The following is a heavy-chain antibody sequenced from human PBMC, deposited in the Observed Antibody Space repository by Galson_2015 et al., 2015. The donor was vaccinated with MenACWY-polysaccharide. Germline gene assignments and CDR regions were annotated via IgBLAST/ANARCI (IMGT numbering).Heavy chain of an antibody. Sequence: SLRLSCAASGFTFSSYAMSWVRQAPGKGLEWVSTISGSGLNTYYADSVKGRFTMSRDNSKNTLYMQMNSLRAEDTAVYYCAKQIDEYYGSGNYYPPWDYWGQGTLVTVSP. CDR2: ISGSGLNT. D-gene: IGHD3-10*01. CDR1: GFTFSSYA. J-gene: IGHJ4*02. CDR3: AKQIDEYYGSGNYYPPWDY. V-gene: IGHV3-23*01.